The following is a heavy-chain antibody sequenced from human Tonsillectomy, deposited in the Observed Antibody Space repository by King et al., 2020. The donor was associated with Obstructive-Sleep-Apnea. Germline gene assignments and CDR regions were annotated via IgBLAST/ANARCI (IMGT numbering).Heavy chain of an antibody. CDR3: AKDIGTTVTRDY. Sequence: VQLVESGGGLVQPGGSLKLSCVTSGFTFSSYALSWVRQAPGKGLEWVSSIISGGKTYYADSVKGRVTISPDNSKNTLYLQMNSLRAEDTAVYYCAKDIGTTVTRDYWGQGTLVTVSS. CDR1: GFTFSSYA. CDR2: IISGGKT. J-gene: IGHJ4*02. D-gene: IGHD4-17*01. V-gene: IGHV3-23*04.